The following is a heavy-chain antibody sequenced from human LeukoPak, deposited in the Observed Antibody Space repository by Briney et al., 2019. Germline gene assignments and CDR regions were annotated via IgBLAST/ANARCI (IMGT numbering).Heavy chain of an antibody. CDR3: ARDRKAGITGTTGGRDY. CDR1: GYTFTIYG. Sequence: ASVKVSFKASGYTFTIYGITWVRQAPGQGREGMGWMSAYNGYTNYAQKLQGRVTMTTDTSTSTAYMELRSLRSDDTAVYYCARDRKAGITGTTGGRDYWGQGTLVTVSS. D-gene: IGHD1-14*01. CDR2: MSAYNGYT. J-gene: IGHJ4*02. V-gene: IGHV1-18*01.